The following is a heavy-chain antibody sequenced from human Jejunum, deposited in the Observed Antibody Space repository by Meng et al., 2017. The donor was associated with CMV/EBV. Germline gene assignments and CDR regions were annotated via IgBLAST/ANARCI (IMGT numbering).Heavy chain of an antibody. J-gene: IGHJ4*02. Sequence: GDSISSGDYYWRWVRQPPGKGLEWIGYIYESGSTSYNPSLESRVTISVDTSKNQFSLKVMSVTAADTAVYYCAREGTNSYYFDYWGQGTLVTVSS. CDR2: IYESGST. D-gene: IGHD1-14*01. CDR3: AREGTNSYYFDY. V-gene: IGHV4-30-4*01. CDR1: GDSISSGDYY.